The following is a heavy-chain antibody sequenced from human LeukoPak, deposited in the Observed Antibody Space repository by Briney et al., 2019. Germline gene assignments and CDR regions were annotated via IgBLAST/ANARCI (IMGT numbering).Heavy chain of an antibody. Sequence: SETLSLTCTVSGGSISSYYWSWIRQPPGKGLEWIGYIYYTGSTNYNPSLKSRVTISVETSKNQFSLKLKSVTAADTAVYYCARGGYYGSGNDFRFDPWGQGTLVTVSS. D-gene: IGHD3-10*01. J-gene: IGHJ5*02. CDR1: GGSISSYY. V-gene: IGHV4-59*01. CDR2: IYYTGST. CDR3: ARGGYYGSGNDFRFDP.